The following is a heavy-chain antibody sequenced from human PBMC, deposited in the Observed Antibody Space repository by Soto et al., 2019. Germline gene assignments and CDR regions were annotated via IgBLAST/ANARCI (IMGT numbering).Heavy chain of an antibody. Sequence: GASVKVSCKASGYTFTRYYINWVRQAPGQGLEWMGWVSAYNGNTHYEQKLQGRVTLTTDTSTSTAYMELRSLRSDDTAMYYCARGGYYDSSGSRNYHYYGMNVWGQGTTVTVSS. CDR2: VSAYNGNT. J-gene: IGHJ6*02. CDR3: ARGGYYDSSGSRNYHYYGMNV. V-gene: IGHV1-18*01. CDR1: GYTFTRYY. D-gene: IGHD3-22*01.